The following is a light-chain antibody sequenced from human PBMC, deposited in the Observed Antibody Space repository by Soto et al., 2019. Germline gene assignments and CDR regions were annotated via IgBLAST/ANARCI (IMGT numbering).Light chain of an antibody. J-gene: IGKJ2*01. V-gene: IGKV1-39*01. Sequence: DIQMTHSPSSLSASVGDRVTITCRASQSISSYLNWYQQKPGKAPKLLIYAASSLQSGVPSRFSGSGSGTEFTLTISSLQPDDFATYYCQQYNSYPYTFGQGTKVDI. CDR2: AAS. CDR3: QQYNSYPYT. CDR1: QSISSY.